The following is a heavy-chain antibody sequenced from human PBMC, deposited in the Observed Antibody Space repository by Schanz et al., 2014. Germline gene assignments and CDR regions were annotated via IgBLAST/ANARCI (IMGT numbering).Heavy chain of an antibody. D-gene: IGHD5-18*01. CDR1: GITFSSHS. CDR2: ITYNGGTI. V-gene: IGHV3-48*01. Sequence: EVHLVESGGGLVQPGGSLRLSCAASGITFSSHSFNWVRQAPGKGLEWISYITYNGGTIYYADSVKGRFTISRDNAKNSLYLEMNSLRAEDTAVYYCAKDAENTAMITDYFDYWGQGTLVTVSS. CDR3: AKDAENTAMITDYFDY. J-gene: IGHJ4*02.